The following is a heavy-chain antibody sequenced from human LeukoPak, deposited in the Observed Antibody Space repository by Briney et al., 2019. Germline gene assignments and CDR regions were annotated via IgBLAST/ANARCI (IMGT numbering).Heavy chain of an antibody. D-gene: IGHD3-22*01. Sequence: GGSLRLSCEASGFTFSDYAMNWVRQAPGKGLDWVSYISGSASTIYYADSVKGRFTISRDNARNSLYLQMNRLRDEDTGVYYCARFSPGGYYYLDYWGQGTLVSVSS. CDR1: GFTFSDYA. CDR2: ISGSASTI. J-gene: IGHJ4*02. CDR3: ARFSPGGYYYLDY. V-gene: IGHV3-48*02.